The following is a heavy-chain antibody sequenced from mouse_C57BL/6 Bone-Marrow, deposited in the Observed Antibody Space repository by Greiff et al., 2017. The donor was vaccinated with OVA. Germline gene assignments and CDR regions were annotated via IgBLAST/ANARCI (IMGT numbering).Heavy chain of an antibody. V-gene: IGHV2-5*01. D-gene: IGHD1-3*01. CDR3: AILYKEYWYFDV. CDR1: GFSLTSYG. Sequence: VMLVESGPGLVQPSQSLSITCTVSGFSLTSYGVHWVRQSPGKGLEWLGVIWRGGSTDYNAAFMSRLSITKDNSKSQVFFKMNSLQADDTAIYYCAILYKEYWYFDVWGTGTTVTVSS. J-gene: IGHJ1*03. CDR2: IWRGGST.